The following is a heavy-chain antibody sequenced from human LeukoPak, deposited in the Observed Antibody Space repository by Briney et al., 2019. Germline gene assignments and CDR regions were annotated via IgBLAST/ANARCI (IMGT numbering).Heavy chain of an antibody. CDR2: ISSSSSYI. Sequence: AGGSLRLSCAASGFTFSSYSTNWVRQAPGKGLEWVSSISSSSSYIYYADSVKGRFTISRDNAKNSLYLQMNSLRAEDTAVYYCARDPEYYDSSGYGDYWDQGTLVTVSS. V-gene: IGHV3-21*01. CDR1: GFTFSSYS. D-gene: IGHD3-22*01. CDR3: ARDPEYYDSSGYGDY. J-gene: IGHJ4*02.